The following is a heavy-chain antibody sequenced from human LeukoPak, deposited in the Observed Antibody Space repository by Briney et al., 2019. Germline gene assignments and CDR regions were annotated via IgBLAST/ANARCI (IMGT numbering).Heavy chain of an antibody. V-gene: IGHV1-18*04. CDR1: GYTFTDYY. CDR3: ARDYRTGSDY. J-gene: IGHJ4*02. D-gene: IGHD7-27*01. Sequence: GASVKVSCKASGYTFTDYYIHWVRQAPGQGLEWLGWISTYNGNTHYAQKLQGRVTMTTDTSTTTAYMELRSLRSDDTAVYYCARDYRTGSDYWGQGTLVTVSS. CDR2: ISTYNGNT.